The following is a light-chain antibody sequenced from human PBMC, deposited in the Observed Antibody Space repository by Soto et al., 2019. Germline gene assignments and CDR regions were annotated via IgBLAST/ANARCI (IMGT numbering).Light chain of an antibody. Sequence: QSVLTQPPSASGTPGQRVTISCSGSSSNIGTNPVNWYQQLPGAAPKLLIYANNQRPSGVPDRFSGSKSDTSASLAISGLQSEDEADYYCSSYTSSSTRVFGTGTKLTVL. V-gene: IGLV1-44*01. J-gene: IGLJ1*01. CDR2: ANN. CDR3: SSYTSSSTRV. CDR1: SSNIGTNP.